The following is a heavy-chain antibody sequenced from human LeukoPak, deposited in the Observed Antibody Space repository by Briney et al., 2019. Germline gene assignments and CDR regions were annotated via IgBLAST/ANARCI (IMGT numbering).Heavy chain of an antibody. CDR3: ARDQRFGDLDDY. V-gene: IGHV3-23*01. J-gene: IGHJ4*02. D-gene: IGHD3-10*01. Sequence: GGSLRLSCAASGFIFNNYAMSWVRQAPGKGLEWVSSISGTGVTAYYADSVKGRFAISRDNSKNTLYLQMSSLRAEDTALYYCARDQRFGDLDDYRGQGTLVTVSS. CDR1: GFIFNNYA. CDR2: ISGTGVTA.